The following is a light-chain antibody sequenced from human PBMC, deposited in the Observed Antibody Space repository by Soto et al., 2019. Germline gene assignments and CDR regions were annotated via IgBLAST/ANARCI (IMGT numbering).Light chain of an antibody. CDR2: GAS. J-gene: IGKJ1*01. CDR1: QSVSSN. CDR3: QQYGSSPQT. Sequence: IVMTQSPATLSVSPGERATLSCRASQSVSSNLAWYQQKPGQSPRLLIYGASSRATDIPARFSGSGSGTEFTLTISSLQSEDFAVYYCQQYGSSPQTFGQGTKVEIK. V-gene: IGKV3-15*01.